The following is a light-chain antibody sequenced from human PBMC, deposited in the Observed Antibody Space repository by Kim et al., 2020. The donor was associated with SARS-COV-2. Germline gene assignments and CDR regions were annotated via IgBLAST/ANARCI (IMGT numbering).Light chain of an antibody. CDR1: QSVSSGY. V-gene: IGKV3-20*01. J-gene: IGKJ1*01. Sequence: SPGERDTLSCRASQSVSSGYFAWYQQKPGQVPSLLIYGAANRATGSPDRFSGSGSGTDFILTISRLEPEDFAVYYCQQYGSSFWTFGQGTKVDIK. CDR3: QQYGSSFWT. CDR2: GAA.